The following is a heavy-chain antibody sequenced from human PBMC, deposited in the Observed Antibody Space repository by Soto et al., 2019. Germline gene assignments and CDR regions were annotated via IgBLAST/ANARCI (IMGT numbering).Heavy chain of an antibody. CDR3: AREPATAKPEGVDF. CDR2: INPNSGGT. D-gene: IGHD1-1*01. CDR1: GYTFSDYY. V-gene: IGHV1-2*02. Sequence: ASVKVSCKASGYTFSDYYIHWVRQAPGQGLEWMGWINPNSGGTKYAPKFQGGVTMTRDTSITTAYMELSRLRSGDTAVYYCAREPATAKPEGVDFWDQGTLVTAPQ. J-gene: IGHJ4*02.